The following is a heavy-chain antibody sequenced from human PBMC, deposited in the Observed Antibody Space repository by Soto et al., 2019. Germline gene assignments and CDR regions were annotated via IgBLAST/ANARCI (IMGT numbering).Heavy chain of an antibody. CDR1: GGSVSSGSYY. Sequence: SETLSLTCTVSGGSVSSGSYYWSWIRQPPGKGLEWIGYIYYSGSTNYNPPLKSRVTISVDTSKNQFSLKLSSVTAADTAVYYCARDSAVAGTRGGTVFDYWGQGTLVTVSS. V-gene: IGHV4-61*01. D-gene: IGHD6-19*01. CDR3: ARDSAVAGTRGGTVFDY. J-gene: IGHJ4*02. CDR2: IYYSGST.